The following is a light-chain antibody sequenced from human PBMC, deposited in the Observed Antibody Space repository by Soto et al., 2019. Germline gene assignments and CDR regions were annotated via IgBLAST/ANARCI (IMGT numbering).Light chain of an antibody. CDR2: DAS. Sequence: EIVMTQSPATLSVSPGESGTLSCRASQSVSTNLAWYQQTPGQAPRLLIFDASARATGIPARFSGSGSGTEFTLTISSLQSEDFAFYYCQKYDNWLGTFAQGTKVEVK. CDR1: QSVSTN. V-gene: IGKV3D-15*01. J-gene: IGKJ1*01. CDR3: QKYDNWLGT.